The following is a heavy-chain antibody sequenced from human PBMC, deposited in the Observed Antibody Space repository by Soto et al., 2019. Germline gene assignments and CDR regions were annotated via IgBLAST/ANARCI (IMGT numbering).Heavy chain of an antibody. CDR2: IYSSGNT. CDR1: GGSISSYY. Sequence: PSETLSLTCTVSGGSISSYYWTWIRQPPGEGLEWIGYIYSSGNTNYNPSLKSRVIISLDTSRSHFSLRLSFVTASDTAIYYCARRHVLVVGATRGDALDVWGQGTAVTVSS. CDR3: ARRHVLVVGATRGDALDV. J-gene: IGHJ3*01. V-gene: IGHV4-4*09. D-gene: IGHD2-15*01.